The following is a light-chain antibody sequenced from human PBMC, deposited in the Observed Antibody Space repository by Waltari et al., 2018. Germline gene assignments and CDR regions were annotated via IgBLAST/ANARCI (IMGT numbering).Light chain of an antibody. CDR2: WAS. Sequence: DIVITQSPVSLPVRLGERATINCTSSESVLYSRNNKDHLAWYQQKPGQRPKLLIYWASTRESGVPDRFSGSGSETEFTLTINSLQAEDVAVYFCQQYYNTPLTFGGGTKVEIK. V-gene: IGKV4-1*01. J-gene: IGKJ4*01. CDR3: QQYYNTPLT. CDR1: ESVLYSRNNKDH.